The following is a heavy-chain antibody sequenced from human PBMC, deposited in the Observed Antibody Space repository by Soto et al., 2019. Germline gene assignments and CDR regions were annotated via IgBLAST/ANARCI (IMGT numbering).Heavy chain of an antibody. CDR3: ARGIQLWS. D-gene: IGHD5-18*01. CDR2: LIPLSGTP. CDR1: GGTFSNYA. Sequence: QVQLVQSGAEVKKPGSSVKVSCKASGGTFSNYALTWVRQAPGQGLESMGGLIPLSGTPNYAQKFQGRVTITADKSTTTAYMELSSLRSEDTAVYYCARGIQLWSWGQGTLVTVSS. J-gene: IGHJ5*02. V-gene: IGHV1-69*06.